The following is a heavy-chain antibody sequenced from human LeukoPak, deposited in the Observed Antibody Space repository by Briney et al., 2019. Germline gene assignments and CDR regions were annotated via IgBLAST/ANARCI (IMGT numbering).Heavy chain of an antibody. CDR1: GYSISSGYY. Sequence: SETLSLTCAVSGYSISSGYYWGWIRQPPGKGLEWIGSIYHSGSTYYNPSLKNRVTISVDTSKNQFSLKLSSVTAADTAVYYCARQVVEMATISAFDIWGQGTMVTVSS. CDR2: IYHSGST. D-gene: IGHD5-24*01. CDR3: ARQVVEMATISAFDI. V-gene: IGHV4-38-2*01. J-gene: IGHJ3*02.